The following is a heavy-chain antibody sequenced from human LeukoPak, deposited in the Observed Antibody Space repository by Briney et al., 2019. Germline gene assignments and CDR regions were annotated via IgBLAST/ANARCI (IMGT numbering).Heavy chain of an antibody. Sequence: GGSLRLSCAASGVTFSGYWMSWVRQAPGKGLEWVSVISNSGGSTFYADSVKGRFTISRDNSKDTLYLQMNSLRAEDTAVYYCAKRASGSGTSLYYFDYWGQGTLVTVSS. CDR1: GVTFSGYW. J-gene: IGHJ4*02. V-gene: IGHV3-23*01. CDR3: AKRASGSGTSLYYFDY. D-gene: IGHD3-10*01. CDR2: ISNSGGST.